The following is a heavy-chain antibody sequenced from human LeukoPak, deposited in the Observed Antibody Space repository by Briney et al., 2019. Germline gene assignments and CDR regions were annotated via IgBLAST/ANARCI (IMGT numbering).Heavy chain of an antibody. Sequence: SVKLSCKASGGTFSDYVISWVRQAPGQGLEWMGGIIPIFGTANYAQKFQGRVTITADESTSTAYMELSNLRSEDTAVYYCARDFEEVGATVGMDVWGQGTTVTVSS. CDR2: IIPIFGTA. CDR1: GGTFSDYV. V-gene: IGHV1-69*13. CDR3: ARDFEEVGATVGMDV. J-gene: IGHJ6*01. D-gene: IGHD1-26*01.